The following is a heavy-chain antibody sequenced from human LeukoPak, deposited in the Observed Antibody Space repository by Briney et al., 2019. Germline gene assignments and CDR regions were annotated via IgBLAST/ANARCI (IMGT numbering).Heavy chain of an antibody. V-gene: IGHV3-23*01. J-gene: IGHJ4*02. Sequence: GGSLRLSCAASGFTFSSYAMSWVRQAPGKGLEWVSAISGSGGSTYYADSVKGRFTISRDNAKNSLYLQMNSLRAEDTAVYYCARDRREAYYDFWSGYPSFDYWGQGTLVTVSS. CDR2: ISGSGGST. D-gene: IGHD3-3*01. CDR1: GFTFSSYA. CDR3: ARDRREAYYDFWSGYPSFDY.